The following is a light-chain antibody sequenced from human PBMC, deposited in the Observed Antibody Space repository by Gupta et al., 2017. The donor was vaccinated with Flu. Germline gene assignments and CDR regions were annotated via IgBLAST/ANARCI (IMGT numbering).Light chain of an antibody. Sequence: IRMTQSPSSFSASTGDRVTITCRASQGISSYLAWYQQKPGKAPKLLIYAASTVQSGVPSRFSGSGSGTDFTLTISCLQSEDFATYYCQHEDSYPYTFGQGTKVEIK. J-gene: IGKJ2*01. V-gene: IGKV1-8*01. CDR1: QGISSY. CDR2: AAS. CDR3: QHEDSYPYT.